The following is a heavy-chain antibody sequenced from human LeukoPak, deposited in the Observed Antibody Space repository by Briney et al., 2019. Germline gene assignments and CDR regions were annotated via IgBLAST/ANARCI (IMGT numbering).Heavy chain of an antibody. V-gene: IGHV4-39*01. J-gene: IGHJ4*02. D-gene: IGHD2-15*01. CDR3: ARLRSGYFDY. Sequence: PSETLSLTCTVSGGSISSSSYYWGWIRQPPGKGLEWIGSIYYSGSTYYNPSLKSRVTISVYTSKNQFSLKLSSVTAADTAVYCCARLRSGYFDYWGQGTLVTVSS. CDR1: GGSISSSSYY. CDR2: IYYSGST.